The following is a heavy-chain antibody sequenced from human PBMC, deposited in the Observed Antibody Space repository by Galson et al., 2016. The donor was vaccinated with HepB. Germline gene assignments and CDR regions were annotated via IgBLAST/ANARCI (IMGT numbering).Heavy chain of an antibody. CDR2: VNPNIGGT. Sequence: SVKVSCKASGYTFTDYYLHWVRQAPGLGLEWMGWVNPNIGGTKYSQKFQGWVTMSRDTSINTAYMEVGRLKSDDTAVFYCARGEPTQSGFGLAFDIRGQGTTVTVSS. V-gene: IGHV1-2*04. J-gene: IGHJ3*02. D-gene: IGHD3-10*01. CDR1: GYTFTDYY. CDR3: ARGEPTQSGFGLAFDI.